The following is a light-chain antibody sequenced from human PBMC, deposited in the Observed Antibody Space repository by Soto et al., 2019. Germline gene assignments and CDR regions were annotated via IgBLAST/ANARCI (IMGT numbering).Light chain of an antibody. CDR1: SSDVGGYNY. CDR3: CSYAGSYTDI. Sequence: QSALNQPRSVSGSPGQSVTISCTGTSSDVGGYNYVSWYQQHPGKAPKLMIYDVSKRPSWVPDRFSGSKSGNTASLTISGLQAEDEADYYCCSYAGSYTDIFGTGTKLTVL. J-gene: IGLJ1*01. V-gene: IGLV2-11*01. CDR2: DVS.